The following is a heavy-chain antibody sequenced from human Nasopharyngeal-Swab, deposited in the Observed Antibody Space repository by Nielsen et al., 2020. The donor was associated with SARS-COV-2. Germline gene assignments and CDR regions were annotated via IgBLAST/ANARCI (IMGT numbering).Heavy chain of an antibody. Sequence: SETLSLTCAVSGGSISSSNWWNWVRQPPGKGLEWHGEIYHRGSTNYNPSLKSRVTISVDKSKNQFSLKLSSVTAADTAVYYCARRSLGCSGGSCYGFDYWGQGTLVTVSS. J-gene: IGHJ4*02. V-gene: IGHV4-4*02. CDR1: GGSISSSNW. D-gene: IGHD2-15*01. CDR2: IYHRGST. CDR3: ARRSLGCSGGSCYGFDY.